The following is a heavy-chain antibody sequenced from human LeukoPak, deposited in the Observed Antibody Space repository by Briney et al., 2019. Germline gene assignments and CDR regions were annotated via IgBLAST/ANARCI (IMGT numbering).Heavy chain of an antibody. J-gene: IGHJ2*01. CDR3: AKDIVGSSWYGWYFDL. V-gene: IGHV3-9*01. Sequence: SLRLSCAASGFTFDDYAMHWVRQAPGKGLEWVSGISWNSGSIGYADSVKGRFTISRDNAKNSLYLQMNSLRAEDTALYYCAKDIVGSSWYGWYFDLWGRGTLVTVSS. D-gene: IGHD6-13*01. CDR2: ISWNSGSI. CDR1: GFTFDDYA.